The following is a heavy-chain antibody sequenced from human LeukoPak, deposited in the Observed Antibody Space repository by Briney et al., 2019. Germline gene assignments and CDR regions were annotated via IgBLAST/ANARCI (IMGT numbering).Heavy chain of an antibody. Sequence: ASVKVSCKASGYSFTGYYMHWVRQAPGQGLGWMGWINPNSGGTNYAQNFQGRVTMTRDTSISTAYMELSRLRSDDTAVYYCARVRGTGWYYFDYWGQGTLVTVSS. CDR3: ARVRGTGWYYFDY. D-gene: IGHD2-15*01. CDR2: INPNSGGT. J-gene: IGHJ4*02. V-gene: IGHV1-2*02. CDR1: GYSFTGYY.